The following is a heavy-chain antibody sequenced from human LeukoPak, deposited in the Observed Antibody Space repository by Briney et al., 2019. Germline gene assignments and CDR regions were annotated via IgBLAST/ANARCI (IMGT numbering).Heavy chain of an antibody. CDR1: GFTFSSYD. CDR3: ARGGGFGYSYGGYYYMDV. CDR2: ISTAGGT. Sequence: GGSLRLSCAASGFTFSSYDMHWVRQAPGKGLEWVSTISTAGGTSYPGSVKSRFTISRENAKKNLYLQLISLRAGDTAVYYCARGGGFGYSYGGYYYMDVWGKGTTVTVSS. D-gene: IGHD5-18*01. J-gene: IGHJ6*03. V-gene: IGHV3-13*01.